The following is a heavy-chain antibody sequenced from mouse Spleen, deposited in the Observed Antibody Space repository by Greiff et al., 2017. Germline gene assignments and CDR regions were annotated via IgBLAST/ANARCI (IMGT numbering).Heavy chain of an antibody. CDR1: GYTFTDYY. V-gene: IGHV1-26*01. D-gene: IGHD1-1*01. Sequence: EVQLQQSGPELVKPGASVKISCKASGYTFTDYYMNWVKQSHGKSLEWIGDINPNNGGTSYNQKFKGKATLTVDKSSSTAYMELRSLTSEDSAVYYCARRNYESLLAYWGQGTLVTVSA. J-gene: IGHJ3*01. CDR2: INPNNGGT. CDR3: ARRNYESLLAY.